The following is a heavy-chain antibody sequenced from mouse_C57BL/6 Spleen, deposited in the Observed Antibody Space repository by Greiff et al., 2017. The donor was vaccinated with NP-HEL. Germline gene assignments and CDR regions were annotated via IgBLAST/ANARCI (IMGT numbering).Heavy chain of an antibody. V-gene: IGHV14-2*01. CDR3: ARRIGNYFDY. J-gene: IGHJ2*01. Sequence: EVQLLESGAELVKPGASVKLSCTASGFTIKDYYMHWVKQRTEQGLEWIGRIDPGDGDTNYAPKFKGKATITVDTSSNTAYLQLSSLTSDYTAVYCSARRIGNYFDYWGQGTTLTVSS. CDR2: IDPGDGDT. D-gene: IGHD2-14*01. CDR1: GFTIKDYY.